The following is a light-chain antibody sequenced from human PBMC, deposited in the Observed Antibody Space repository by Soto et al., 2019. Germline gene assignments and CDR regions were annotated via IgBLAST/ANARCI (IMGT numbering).Light chain of an antibody. J-gene: IGKJ1*01. CDR2: DAS. V-gene: IGKV1-5*01. Sequence: DIQMTQSPSTLSASVGDRVTITCQATQDINIYLNWYQQKPGKAPNLLIYDASNLEIGVPSRFSGSGSGTEFTLTISSLQPDEFATYYCQHYNSYSEASGQGTKVDI. CDR1: QDINIY. CDR3: QHYNSYSEA.